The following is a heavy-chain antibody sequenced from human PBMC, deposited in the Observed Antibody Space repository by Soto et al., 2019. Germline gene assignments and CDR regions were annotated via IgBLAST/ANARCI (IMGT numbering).Heavy chain of an antibody. V-gene: IGHV3-7*01. J-gene: IGHJ6*02. Sequence: EEQLVESGGGLVQPGGSLRLSCAASGFTFSSYWMSWVRQAPGKGLEWVANIKQDGSDKYYVDSVKGRFTISRDNAKSSMYLQKDSLRVEDTAVYYCARVFPCSGWHYHYYGMDVWGQGTTVTVSS. D-gene: IGHD6-19*01. CDR1: GFTFSSYW. CDR2: IKQDGSDK. CDR3: ARVFPCSGWHYHYYGMDV.